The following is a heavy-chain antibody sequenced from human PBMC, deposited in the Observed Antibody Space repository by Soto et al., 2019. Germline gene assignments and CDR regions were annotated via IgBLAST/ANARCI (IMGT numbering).Heavy chain of an antibody. CDR1: GYTLTDLA. J-gene: IGHJ4*02. V-gene: IGHV1-24*01. CDR3: ATRGTRWLQPPFDY. CDR2: FDPEDGET. D-gene: IGHD1-1*01. Sequence: QVQVVQSGAEVKKPGASVKVSCKVSGYTLTDLAMHWVRQAPGKGLEWVGGFDPEDGETIYAQKFQGRVTMTEDTTTDADYMELSSLRTEDTAVYSCATRGTRWLQPPFDYWGPGTLVTVSS.